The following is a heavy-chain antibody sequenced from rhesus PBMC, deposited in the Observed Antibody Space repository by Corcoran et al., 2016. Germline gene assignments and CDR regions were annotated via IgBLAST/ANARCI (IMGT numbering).Heavy chain of an antibody. V-gene: IGHV4-80*01. CDR3: ASDLHDY. CDR2: IHGNSRDT. CDR1: GGSFSSYW. D-gene: IGHD1-44*01. J-gene: IGHJ4*01. Sequence: QVQLQESGPGLVRPSETLSLTCAVSGGSFSSYWWSWIRPPPGKGREWIGEIHGNSRDTNYNPFHKSRVTISKDASKNQFSLKLSSVTAADTAVYYCASDLHDYWGQGVLVAVSS.